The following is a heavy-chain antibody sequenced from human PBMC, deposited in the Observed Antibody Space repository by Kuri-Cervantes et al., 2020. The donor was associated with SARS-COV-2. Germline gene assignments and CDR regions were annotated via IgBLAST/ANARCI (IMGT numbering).Heavy chain of an antibody. D-gene: IGHD3-3*01. CDR2: ISHSGST. CDR3: ARISYDFWSGYHLFDY. Sequence: SETLSLTCAVYGGSFSDYYWSWIRQPPGKGLEWIGEISHSGSTKYNPSLKSRVTISKDTSKNQVVLTMTNMDPADTATYYCARISYDFWSGYHLFDYWGQGTLVTVSS. J-gene: IGHJ4*02. V-gene: IGHV4-34*01. CDR1: GGSFSDYY.